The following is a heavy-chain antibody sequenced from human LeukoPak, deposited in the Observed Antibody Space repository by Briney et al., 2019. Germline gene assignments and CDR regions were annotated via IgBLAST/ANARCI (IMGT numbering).Heavy chain of an antibody. J-gene: IGHJ6*02. CDR2: MNPNSGNT. V-gene: IGHV1-8*02. CDR1: GYTFTSYD. CDR3: ARVWYPDLLLWLGGYGMDV. D-gene: IGHD3-10*01. Sequence: GASVKVSCKASGYTFTSYDINWVRQATGQGLEWMGWMNPNSGNTGYAQKFQGRVTMTRNTSISTAYMELSSLRSEDTAVYYCARVWYPDLLLWLGGYGMDVWGQGPTVTVSS.